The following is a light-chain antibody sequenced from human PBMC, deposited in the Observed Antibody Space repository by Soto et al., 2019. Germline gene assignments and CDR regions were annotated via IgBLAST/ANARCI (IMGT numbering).Light chain of an antibody. CDR3: QQYYSYPRT. CDR1: QSIGRW. CDR2: AAS. J-gene: IGKJ1*01. V-gene: IGKV1-8*01. Sequence: IQMTQSPSTLSASVGDTVTVTCRASQSIGRWLAWYQQKPGKAPKLLIYAASTLQSGVPSRFSGSGSGTDFTLTISCLQSEDFATYYCQQYYSYPRTFGQGTKVDIK.